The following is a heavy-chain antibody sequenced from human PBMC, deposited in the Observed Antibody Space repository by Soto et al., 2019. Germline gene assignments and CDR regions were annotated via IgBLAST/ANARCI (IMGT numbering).Heavy chain of an antibody. CDR3: ARWYYSDSSGFLFDS. Sequence: PSETLSLTCAVYGGSFSGYYWSWIRQPPGKGLEWIGEINHSGSTNYNPSLKSRVTISVDTSKNQFSLKLSSVTAADTAVYYCARWYYSDSSGFLFDSWGQGTLVTVSS. D-gene: IGHD3-22*01. J-gene: IGHJ4*02. V-gene: IGHV4-34*01. CDR2: INHSGST. CDR1: GGSFSGYY.